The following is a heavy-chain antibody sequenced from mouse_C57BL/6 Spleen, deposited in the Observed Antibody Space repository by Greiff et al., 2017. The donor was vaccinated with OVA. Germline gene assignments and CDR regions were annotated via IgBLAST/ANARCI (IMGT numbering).Heavy chain of an antibody. Sequence: QVQLKQPGTELVKPGASVKLSCKASGYTFTSYWMHWVKQRPGQGLEWIGNINPSNGGNNYNEKFKSKATLTVDKSFSTAYMKLSSLTSEDSAVYYCARRGLYSNYFDYWGQGTTLTVSS. CDR3: ARRGLYSNYFDY. D-gene: IGHD2-5*01. J-gene: IGHJ2*01. CDR1: GYTFTSYW. CDR2: INPSNGGN. V-gene: IGHV1-53*01.